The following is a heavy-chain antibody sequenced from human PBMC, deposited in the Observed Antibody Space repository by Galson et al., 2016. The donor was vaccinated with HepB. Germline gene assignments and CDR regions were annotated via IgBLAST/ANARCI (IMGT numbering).Heavy chain of an antibody. D-gene: IGHD1-26*01. J-gene: IGHJ6*01. CDR1: GFTFNTYA. V-gene: IGHV3-30*04. Sequence: SLRLSCAASGFTFNTYAMNWVRQAPGKGLEWVAIVSSDGSKQYYAGSMKGRFTISRDNSNYALYLQLSSPRPDDTAVYFCARGGGNYAGDPPAGTYYGMDVWGQGTTVTVSS. CDR3: ARGGGNYAGDPPAGTYYGMDV. CDR2: VSSDGSKQ.